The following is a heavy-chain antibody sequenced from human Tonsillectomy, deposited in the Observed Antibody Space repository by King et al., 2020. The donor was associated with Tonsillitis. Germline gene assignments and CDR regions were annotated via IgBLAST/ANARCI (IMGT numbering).Heavy chain of an antibody. CDR1: GFTFDDYA. V-gene: IGHV3-9*01. D-gene: IGHD2-2*01. CDR2: ISWNSGSI. CDR3: AKDMAGCSSTSCYSYWYFDL. Sequence: VQLVESGGGLVQPGRSLRLSCAASGFTFDDYAMHWVRQAPGKGLEWVSGISWNSGSIGYADYVKGRFTISRDNAKNSLYLQMNSLRAEDTALYYCAKDMAGCSSTSCYSYWYFDLWGRGTLVTVSS. J-gene: IGHJ2*01.